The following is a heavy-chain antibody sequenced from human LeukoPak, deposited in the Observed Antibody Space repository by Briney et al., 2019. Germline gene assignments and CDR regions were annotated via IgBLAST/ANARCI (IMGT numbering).Heavy chain of an antibody. D-gene: IGHD2-2*01. CDR1: GGTFSSYA. CDR3: ARDIVVVPAALWAFDI. Sequence: ASVKVSCKASGGTFSSYAISWVRQAPGQGLEWMGGIIPIFSTANYAQKFQGRVTITADESTSTAYMELSSLRSEDTAVYYCARDIVVVPAALWAFDIWGQGTMVTVSS. CDR2: IIPIFSTA. V-gene: IGHV1-69*13. J-gene: IGHJ3*02.